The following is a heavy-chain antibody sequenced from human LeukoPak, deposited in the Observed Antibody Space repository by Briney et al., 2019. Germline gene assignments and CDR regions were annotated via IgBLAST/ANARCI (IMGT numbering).Heavy chain of an antibody. CDR2: ISSSSSTI. J-gene: IGHJ4*02. D-gene: IGHD4-11*01. V-gene: IGHV3-48*01. CDR1: GFTFSSYS. CDR3: ARDSYSNSRVFDY. Sequence: GGSLRLSCAASGFTFSSYSMNWVRQAPGKGLEWVSYISSSSSTIYYADSVKGRFTISRDNAKNSLYLQMNSLRAEDTAVYYCARDSYSNSRVFDYWGQGTLVTVSS.